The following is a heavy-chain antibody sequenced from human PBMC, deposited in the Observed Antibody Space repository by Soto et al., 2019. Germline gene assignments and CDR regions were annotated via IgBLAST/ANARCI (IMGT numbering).Heavy chain of an antibody. J-gene: IGHJ5*02. Sequence: ASVKVSCKASGYTFIDYGITWVRQAPGQGLEWMGWISTSTGHTNYAQKFQGRVTMTTDTSTSTAYMELRRLRSDDTAVYYCARGSYCSGGTCTTWFDPWGQGTLVTVSS. V-gene: IGHV1-18*01. CDR2: ISTSTGHT. CDR3: ARGSYCSGGTCTTWFDP. CDR1: GYTFIDYG. D-gene: IGHD2-15*01.